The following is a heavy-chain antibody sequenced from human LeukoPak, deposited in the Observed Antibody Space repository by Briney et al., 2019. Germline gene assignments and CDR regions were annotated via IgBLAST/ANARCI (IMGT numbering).Heavy chain of an antibody. V-gene: IGHV3-11*01. D-gene: IGHD6-13*01. CDR1: GFTFSDYN. CDR3: ARDGGQQLALDY. J-gene: IGHJ4*02. Sequence: GGSLRLSCAASGFTFSDYNMRWIRQAPGKGLEWVSSISRSGSTKYYADSVKGRFTISRDNAKNSLFLQMNSLRAEDTAVYYCARDGGQQLALDYWGQGTLVTVSS. CDR2: ISRSGSTK.